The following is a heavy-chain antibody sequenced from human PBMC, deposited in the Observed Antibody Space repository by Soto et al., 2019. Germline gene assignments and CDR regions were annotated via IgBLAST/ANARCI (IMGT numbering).Heavy chain of an antibody. CDR3: ATRRGTGTTARYYGMDV. J-gene: IGHJ6*02. V-gene: IGHV1-69*01. CDR1: GGTFSSYA. CDR2: IIPIFGTA. D-gene: IGHD1-7*01. Sequence: QVQLVQSGAEVKKPGSSVKVSCKASGGTFSSYAISWVRQAPGQGLEWMGGIIPIFGTANYAQKFQGRVTITADESTSTAYMELSSLRSEDTAVYYCATRRGTGTTARYYGMDVWGQGTTVTVSS.